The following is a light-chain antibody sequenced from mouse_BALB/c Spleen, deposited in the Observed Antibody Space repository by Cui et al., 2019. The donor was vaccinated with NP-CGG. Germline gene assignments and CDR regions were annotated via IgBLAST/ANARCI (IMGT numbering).Light chain of an antibody. CDR3: QQRYSTPYT. CDR1: QTIGTL. J-gene: IGKJ2*01. CDR2: AAT. Sequence: DIQMTQFPASQSASLGESVTITCLASQTIGTLLAWYQQKPGTSPQLLIYAATSLADGVPSRFSGSGSGTKFSFKISSLQAEDFVSYYCQQRYSTPYTFGGGTKLEIK. V-gene: IGKV12-98*01.